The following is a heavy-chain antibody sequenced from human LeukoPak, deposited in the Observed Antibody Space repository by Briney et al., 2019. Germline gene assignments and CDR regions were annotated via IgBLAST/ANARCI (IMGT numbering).Heavy chain of an antibody. CDR2: INPNSGGT. Sequence: ASVKVSCKASGYTFTGYYMHWVRQAPGQGLEWMGWINPNSGGTNYAQKFQGRVTMTRDTSISTAYMELSRLRSDDTAVYYCARDNAGVSRTNTDGMDVWGQGTTVTVSS. CDR1: GYTFTGYY. CDR3: ARDNAGVSRTNTDGMDV. J-gene: IGHJ6*02. D-gene: IGHD2-2*01. V-gene: IGHV1-2*02.